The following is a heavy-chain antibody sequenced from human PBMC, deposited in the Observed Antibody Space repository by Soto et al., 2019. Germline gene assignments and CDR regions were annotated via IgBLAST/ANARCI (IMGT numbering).Heavy chain of an antibody. D-gene: IGHD6-6*01. CDR3: ARDSWYSSSSEKGSSSWTHYYYGMDV. Sequence: GESLKISCAASGFTFSSYGMNWVRQAPGKGLEWVSSICSSSSYIYYADSVKGRFTISRDNAKKSLYLQMNSLRVEDTAVYYCARDSWYSSSSEKGSSSWTHYYYGMDVWGQGTTVTVSS. CDR1: GFTFSSYG. V-gene: IGHV3-21*01. J-gene: IGHJ6*02. CDR2: ICSSSSYI.